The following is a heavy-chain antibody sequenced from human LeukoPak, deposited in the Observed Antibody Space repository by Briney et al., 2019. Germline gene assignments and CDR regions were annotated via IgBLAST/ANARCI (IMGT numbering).Heavy chain of an antibody. V-gene: IGHV3-23*01. CDR3: ANGGRGSSGYFYYFDY. J-gene: IGHJ4*02. Sequence: GGSLRLSCAASGFTFSSYAMSWVRQAPGKGLEWVSAISGSGGSTYYADSVKGRFTISRDNSKNTLYLQTNSLRAEDTAVYYCANGGRGSSGYFYYFDYWGQGTLVTVSS. CDR1: GFTFSSYA. CDR2: ISGSGGST. D-gene: IGHD3-22*01.